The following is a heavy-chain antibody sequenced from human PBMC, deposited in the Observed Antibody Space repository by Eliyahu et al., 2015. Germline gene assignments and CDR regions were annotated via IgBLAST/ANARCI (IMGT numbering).Heavy chain of an antibody. CDR1: GFXFXDXX. D-gene: IGHD3-10*01. V-gene: IGHV3-21*01. Sequence: EVHLVESGGGLVKPGGSLRXXCAASGFXFXDXXINWVRQAPGKGXEWVSSISXSSNYIYYADSVKGRFTISRDNAKNSLYLEMNSLRDEDTAVYYCARGGGGYSSGTPAGFDYWGQGTLVTVSS. CDR2: ISXSSNYI. J-gene: IGHJ4*02. CDR3: ARGGGGYSSGTPAGFDY.